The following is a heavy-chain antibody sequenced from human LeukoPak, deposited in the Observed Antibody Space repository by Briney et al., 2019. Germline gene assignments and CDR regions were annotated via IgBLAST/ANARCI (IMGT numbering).Heavy chain of an antibody. D-gene: IGHD2-15*01. J-gene: IGHJ4*02. Sequence: SGGSLRLSCAASGFTFSSYSMNWVRQAPGKGLEWVSSISSSSSYIYYADSVKGRFTISRDNAKNSLYLQMSSLRAEDTAVYYCARGFPWVAGDYWGQGTLVTVSS. CDR3: ARGFPWVAGDY. V-gene: IGHV3-21*01. CDR1: GFTFSSYS. CDR2: ISSSSSYI.